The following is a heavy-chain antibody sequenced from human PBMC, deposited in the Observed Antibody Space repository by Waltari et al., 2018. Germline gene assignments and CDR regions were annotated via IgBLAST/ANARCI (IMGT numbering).Heavy chain of an antibody. V-gene: IGHV1-2*02. J-gene: IGHJ4*02. CDR2: INPNSGGT. D-gene: IGHD3-22*01. CDR1: GYTFTGYY. CDR3: ARDLVTYYYDSSGYYYDY. Sequence: QVQLVQSGAEVKKPGASVKVSCKASGYTFTGYYMHWVRQAPGQGLEWMGWINPNSGGTNYAQKFQGRFTMTRDTSISTAYMELSRLRSDDTAVYYCARDLVTYYYDSSGYYYDYWGQGTLVTVSS.